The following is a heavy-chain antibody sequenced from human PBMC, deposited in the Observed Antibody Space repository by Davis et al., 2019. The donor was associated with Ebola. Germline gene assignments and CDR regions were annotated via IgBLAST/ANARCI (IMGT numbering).Heavy chain of an antibody. V-gene: IGHV1-18*01. Sequence: ASVKVSCKASGYTFTTYDINWVRQATGQGLEWMGWVSGNNGKTDYAQKFQGRVTMTTDTSTSTAYMELRSLTSDDTAVYYCAREIGVAVPGVMKDAFDIWGQGTVVTVSS. CDR3: AREIGVAVPGVMKDAFDI. CDR2: VSGNNGKT. J-gene: IGHJ3*02. CDR1: GYTFTTYD. D-gene: IGHD2-2*01.